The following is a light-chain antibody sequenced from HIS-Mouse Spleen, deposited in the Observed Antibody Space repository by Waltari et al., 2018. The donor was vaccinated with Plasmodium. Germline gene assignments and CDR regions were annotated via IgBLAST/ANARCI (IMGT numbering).Light chain of an antibody. Sequence: QSALTHPPSVSASPGQSVTTSSPETIRHAGASNYIPWYQKHPVNAPKVMNYDDITRPSGVPDRFSGSKAGNTASLTSSGLQAEDEADYYCCSYAGSYTYVFGTGTKVTVL. V-gene: IGLV2-11*01. CDR3: CSYAGSYTYV. J-gene: IGLJ1*01. CDR2: DDI. CDR1: IRHAGASNY.